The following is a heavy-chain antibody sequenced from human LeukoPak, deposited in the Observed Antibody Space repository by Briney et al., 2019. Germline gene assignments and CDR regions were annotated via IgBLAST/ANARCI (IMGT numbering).Heavy chain of an antibody. Sequence: PSETLSLTCAVYGGSFSGYYWSWIRQPPGKGLEWIGEINHSGSTNYNPSLKSRVTISVDTSKNQFSLKLSSVTAADTAVYYCARASMATTYNWFDPWGQGTLVTVSS. CDR1: GGSFSGYY. D-gene: IGHD5-24*01. V-gene: IGHV4-34*01. J-gene: IGHJ5*02. CDR3: ARASMATTYNWFDP. CDR2: INHSGST.